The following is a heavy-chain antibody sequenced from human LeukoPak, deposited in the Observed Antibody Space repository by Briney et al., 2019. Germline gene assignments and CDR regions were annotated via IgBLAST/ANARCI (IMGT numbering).Heavy chain of an antibody. Sequence: GGSLRLSCVASGCSFSSYGMHWVRQAPGKGLEWISGINNYGGGMTYADSVKGRFTISRDNTKNSVYLQMSSLRSEDTAMYHCAVSPRTPVSAWGQGTLVTVSS. CDR1: GCSFSSYG. J-gene: IGHJ1*01. CDR2: INNYGGGM. D-gene: IGHD5/OR15-5a*01. CDR3: AVSPRTPVSA. V-gene: IGHV3-48*04.